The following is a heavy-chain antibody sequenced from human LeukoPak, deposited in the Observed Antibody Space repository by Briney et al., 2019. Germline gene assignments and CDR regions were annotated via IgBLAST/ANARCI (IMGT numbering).Heavy chain of an antibody. Sequence: PSETLSLTCIVSVGSISSDYWSRIRQPPGKGLEGIGCIYYRGSTIYNPSLKSRLTISVDTYKNQFSLKLSSVTAADTAVYHCARQVRDSRGPWYYFESWGQGNLVTVSS. D-gene: IGHD3-22*01. CDR1: VGSISSDY. J-gene: IGHJ4*02. V-gene: IGHV4-59*08. CDR2: IYYRGST. CDR3: ARQVRDSRGPWYYFES.